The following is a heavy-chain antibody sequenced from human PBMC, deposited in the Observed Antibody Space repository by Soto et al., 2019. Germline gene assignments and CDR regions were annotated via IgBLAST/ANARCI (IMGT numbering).Heavy chain of an antibody. CDR2: INPSGGST. Sequence: QVQLVQSGAEVKKPGASVKVSCKASGYTFTSYYMHWVRQAPGQGLAWMGIINPSGGSTSYAQKFQGRVTMPRDTSTSTVYMELSSLRSEDTAVYYCARFSDYGDYGWYFDLWGRGTLVTVSS. CDR1: GYTFTSYY. J-gene: IGHJ2*01. CDR3: ARFSDYGDYGWYFDL. D-gene: IGHD4-17*01. V-gene: IGHV1-46*01.